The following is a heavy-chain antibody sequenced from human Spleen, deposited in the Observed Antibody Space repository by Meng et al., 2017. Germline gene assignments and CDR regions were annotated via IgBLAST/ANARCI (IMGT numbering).Heavy chain of an antibody. CDR1: GFTFSNYS. CDR2: ISSDSRYI. D-gene: IGHD2-15*01. CDR3: ARFETVGVATGDF. J-gene: IGHJ4*02. V-gene: IGHV3-21*01. Sequence: EVQLVESGGGLVTPGGSLRLSCAASGFTFSNYSMNWVRQALGKGLEWVSSISSDSRYIFYADSVKGRFTISRDNAKNSLYLQMNSLSPEDTAVFYCARFETVGVATGDFWGQGTLVTVSS.